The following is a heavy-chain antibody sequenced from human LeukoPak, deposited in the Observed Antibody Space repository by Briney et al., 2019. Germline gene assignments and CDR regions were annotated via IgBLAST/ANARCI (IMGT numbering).Heavy chain of an antibody. V-gene: IGHV3-21*01. J-gene: IGHJ4*02. Sequence: PGGSLRLSCAASGFTFSSYSMNWVRQAPGKGLEWVSSISSNSRYTYYADSVKGRFTISRDSAKSSLYLQMNSLRADDTAVYYCARVAEAAAFDYWGQGTLVTVSS. CDR1: GFTFSSYS. CDR2: ISSNSRYT. D-gene: IGHD6-13*01. CDR3: ARVAEAAAFDY.